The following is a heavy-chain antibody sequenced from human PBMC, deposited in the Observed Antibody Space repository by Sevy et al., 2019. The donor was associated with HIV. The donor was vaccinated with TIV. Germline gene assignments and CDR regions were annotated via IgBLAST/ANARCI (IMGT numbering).Heavy chain of an antibody. J-gene: IGHJ6*02. Sequence: GGSLRLSCAASGFTFSSFWMSWVRQVPGRGLEWVANIKEDGSEKYYVASVKGRFTISRDSAKNSLYLQMNSLRAEDTAVYYCAGEGIAVAGTYYYGMDVWGQGTTVTVSS. V-gene: IGHV3-7*01. CDR1: GFTFSSFW. CDR2: IKEDGSEK. D-gene: IGHD6-19*01. CDR3: AGEGIAVAGTYYYGMDV.